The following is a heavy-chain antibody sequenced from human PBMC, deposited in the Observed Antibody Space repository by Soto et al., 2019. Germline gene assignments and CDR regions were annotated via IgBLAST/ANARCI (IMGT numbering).Heavy chain of an antibody. CDR1: GGSISSGGYF. CDR2: IYYSGRT. D-gene: IGHD6-13*01. J-gene: IGHJ4*02. CDR3: ARFAREENPKVGSWYYFDY. V-gene: IGHV4-31*01. Sequence: QVQLQESGPGLVKPSQTLSLTCTVSGGSISSGGYFWSWVRQHPGKGLEWIGNIYYSGRTYYNPSLKSIVTISVDTSKNQFSLKLSSVTAADTAVYYCARFAREENPKVGSWYYFDYWGQGTRVPVSS.